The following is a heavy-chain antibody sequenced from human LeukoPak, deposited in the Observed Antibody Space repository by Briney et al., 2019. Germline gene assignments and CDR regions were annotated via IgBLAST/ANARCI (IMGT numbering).Heavy chain of an antibody. CDR3: ARDFLPPHYTATIRPDWYFDL. Sequence: KSSETLSLTFTVSGGSINDYYWSWIRQPPGEGLEWIGNIYYSGTTSYNPSLESRVIISVDTSKNQFSLKLNSVTAADTAVYYCARDFLPPHYTATIRPDWYFDLWGRGTLVTVSS. V-gene: IGHV4-59*01. CDR2: IYYSGTT. J-gene: IGHJ2*01. D-gene: IGHD5-12*01. CDR1: GGSINDYY.